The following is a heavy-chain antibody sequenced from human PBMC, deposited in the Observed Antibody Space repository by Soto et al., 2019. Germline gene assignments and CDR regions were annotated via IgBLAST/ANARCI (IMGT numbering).Heavy chain of an antibody. CDR3: ARHKARRTIFGAFDI. V-gene: IGHV5-51*01. Sequence: PGESLKISCKGSGYSFTSYWIGWVRQMPGKGLEWMGIIYPGDSDTRYSPSSQGQVTISADKSISTAYLQWSSLKASDTAMYYCARHKARRTIFGAFDIWGQGTMVTVSS. CDR1: GYSFTSYW. CDR2: IYPGDSDT. J-gene: IGHJ3*02. D-gene: IGHD3-3*01.